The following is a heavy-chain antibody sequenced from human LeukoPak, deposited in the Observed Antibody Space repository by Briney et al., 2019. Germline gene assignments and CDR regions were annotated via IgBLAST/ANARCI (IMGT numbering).Heavy chain of an antibody. CDR1: GYTLTELS. V-gene: IGHV1-69*05. Sequence: SVKVSCKVSGYTLTELSMHWVRQAPGKGLEWMGGIIPIFGTANYAQKFQGRVTITTDESTSTAYMELRSLRSDDTAVYYCARERASYYYDSSGHQGAFDIWGQGTMVTVSS. J-gene: IGHJ3*02. CDR2: IIPIFGTA. D-gene: IGHD3-22*01. CDR3: ARERASYYYDSSGHQGAFDI.